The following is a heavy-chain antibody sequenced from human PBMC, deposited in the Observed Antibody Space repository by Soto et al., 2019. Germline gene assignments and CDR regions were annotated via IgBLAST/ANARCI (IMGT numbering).Heavy chain of an antibody. CDR3: ARARVVAATIDAFDI. CDR1: GFIFSSYA. Sequence: QVQLVESGGGVVQPGRSLRLSCAASGFIFSSYAMHWVRQAPGKGLEWVAVISYDGSNKYYADSVKGRFTISRDNSKNTLYLQMNSLRAEDTAVYYCARARVVAATIDAFDIWGQGTMVTVSS. CDR2: ISYDGSNK. J-gene: IGHJ3*02. D-gene: IGHD2-15*01. V-gene: IGHV3-30-3*01.